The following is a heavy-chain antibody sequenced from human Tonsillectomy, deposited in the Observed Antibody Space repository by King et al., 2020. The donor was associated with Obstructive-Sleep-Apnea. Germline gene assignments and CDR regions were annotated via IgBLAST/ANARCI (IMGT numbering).Heavy chain of an antibody. CDR1: GFTFSSNC. V-gene: IGHV3-7*01. CDR3: ARSQMRYSSGWNYGMDV. D-gene: IGHD6-19*01. Sequence: VQLVESGGGLVQPGGSLRLSCAASGFTFSSNCMSWVRHAPGKRLEWVGNIKQDGSEKYYVVSVKGRFTISRDNAKNSLYLQMNSLRAEDTAVYYCARSQMRYSSGWNYGMDVWGQGTTVTVSS. J-gene: IGHJ6*02. CDR2: IKQDGSEK.